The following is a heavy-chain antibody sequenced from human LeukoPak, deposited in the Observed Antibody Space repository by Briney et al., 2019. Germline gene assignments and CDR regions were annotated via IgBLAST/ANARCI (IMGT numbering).Heavy chain of an antibody. Sequence: SVKVSCKASGGTFSSYAISWVRQAPGQGLEWMGGIIPIFGTANYAQKFQGRVTITADESTSTAYMELSSLRSEDTAVYYCARDRGRPSIAAPPPTDYFDYWGQGTLVTVSS. CDR2: IIPIFGTA. CDR3: ARDRGRPSIAAPPPTDYFDY. J-gene: IGHJ4*02. CDR1: GGTFSSYA. D-gene: IGHD6-6*01. V-gene: IGHV1-69*13.